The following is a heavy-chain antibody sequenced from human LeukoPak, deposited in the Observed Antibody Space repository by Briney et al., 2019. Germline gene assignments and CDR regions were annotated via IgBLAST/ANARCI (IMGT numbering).Heavy chain of an antibody. CDR1: GGSISSYY. J-gene: IGHJ4*02. CDR2: IYYSGST. Sequence: SETLSLTCTVSGGSISSYYWSWIRQPPGKGLEWIGYIYYSGSTNCNPSLKSRVTISVDTSKNQFSLKLSSVTAADTAVYYCARDRGLSDPGFDYWGQGTLVTVSS. V-gene: IGHV4-59*01. CDR3: ARDRGLSDPGFDY. D-gene: IGHD2/OR15-2a*01.